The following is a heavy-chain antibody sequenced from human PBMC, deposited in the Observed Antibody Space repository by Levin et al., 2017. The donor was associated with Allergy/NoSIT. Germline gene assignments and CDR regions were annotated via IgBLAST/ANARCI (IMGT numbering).Heavy chain of an antibody. V-gene: IGHV6-1*01. Sequence: SQTLSLTCSISGDSVSSNTAVWNWIRHSPSRGLEWLGRTYYRSEWYNHYADSVKSRITINPDTSENQFSLLLNSVTPDDTAVYYCARDSVGNSFFDYWGQGTLVTVSS. CDR2: TYYRSEWYN. CDR1: GDSVSSNTAV. J-gene: IGHJ4*02. D-gene: IGHD2/OR15-2a*01. CDR3: ARDSVGNSFFDY.